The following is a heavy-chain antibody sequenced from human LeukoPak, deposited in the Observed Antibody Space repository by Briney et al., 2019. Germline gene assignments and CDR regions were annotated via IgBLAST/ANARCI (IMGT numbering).Heavy chain of an antibody. CDR2: IYYSGST. J-gene: IGHJ5*02. D-gene: IGHD6-13*01. Sequence: PSETLSLTCTVSGGSISSSSYYWGWIRQPPGKGLEWIGSIYYSGSTYYNPSLKSRVTISVDTSKNQFSLKLSSVTAADTAVYYCASNKLSSSWYVAAWFDPWGQGTLVTVSS. CDR3: ASNKLSSSWYVAAWFDP. CDR1: GGSISSSSYY. V-gene: IGHV4-39*07.